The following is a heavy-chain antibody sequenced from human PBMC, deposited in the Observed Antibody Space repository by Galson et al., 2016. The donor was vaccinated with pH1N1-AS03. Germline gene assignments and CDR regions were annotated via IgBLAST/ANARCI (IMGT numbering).Heavy chain of an antibody. J-gene: IGHJ6*02. Sequence: PALVKPTQTLSLTCTFSEFSPNTSGMRVSWIRQPPGKALEWLARIDWNDNKFYSTSLKTRLTISKDTSKNQVVLTMPNVDPVDTATYYCARIPATGGVDVWGQGTTVTVSS. CDR2: IDWNDNK. CDR3: ARIPATGGVDV. V-gene: IGHV2-70*04. CDR1: EFSPNTSGMR. D-gene: IGHD5-12*01.